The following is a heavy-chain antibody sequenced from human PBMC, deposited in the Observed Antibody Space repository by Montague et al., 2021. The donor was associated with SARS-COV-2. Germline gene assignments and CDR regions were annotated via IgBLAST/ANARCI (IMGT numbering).Heavy chain of an antibody. Sequence: SLILSCAASGFTFSSYAMSWVRQAPVKGLEWVSAISGSGGSTYYADSVKGRFTISRDNSKNTLYLQMNSLRAEDTAVYYCAKRPLRYFDWLSDYWGQGTLVTVSS. D-gene: IGHD3-9*01. CDR1: GFTFSSYA. V-gene: IGHV3-23*01. CDR2: ISGSGGST. J-gene: IGHJ4*02. CDR3: AKRPLRYFDWLSDY.